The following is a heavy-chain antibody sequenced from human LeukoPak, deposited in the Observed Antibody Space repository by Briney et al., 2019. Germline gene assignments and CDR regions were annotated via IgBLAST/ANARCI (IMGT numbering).Heavy chain of an antibody. CDR1: GFTFSSYA. Sequence: GGSLRLSCAASGFTFSSYAMSWVRQAPGKGLEWVSAISGSGGSTYYADSVKGQFTISRDNAKNSLYLQMNSLRDEDTAVYYCARAHYYFDFWGQGTLVTVSS. J-gene: IGHJ4*02. V-gene: IGHV3-23*01. CDR3: ARAHYYFDF. CDR2: ISGSGGST.